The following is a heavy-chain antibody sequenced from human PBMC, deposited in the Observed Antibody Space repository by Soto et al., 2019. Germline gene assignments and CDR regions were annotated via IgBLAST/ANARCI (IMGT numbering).Heavy chain of an antibody. CDR1: GFTFRNYD. J-gene: IGHJ6*02. Sequence: EVQLVESGGGLVQPGGSLRLSCEASGFTFRNYDMQWVRQGTGKGLEWVSGISAAGDPDYADSVEVRFTISRENAQNSFFRQMNSLRVGDTAVYYCARTDRDFYGLDVWGQGTTVIGSS. CDR2: ISAAGDP. V-gene: IGHV3-13*05. CDR3: ARTDRDFYGLDV.